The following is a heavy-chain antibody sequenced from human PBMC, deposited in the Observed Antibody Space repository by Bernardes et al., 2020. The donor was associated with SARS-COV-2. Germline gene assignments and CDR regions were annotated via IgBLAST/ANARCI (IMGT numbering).Heavy chain of an antibody. V-gene: IGHV3-64D*06. CDR1: GFIFTTSA. CDR3: VKDRSGTYAFDY. J-gene: IGHJ4*02. Sequence: GGSLRLSCSASGFIFTTSAMHWARQAPGRGLEYVSGINDYGDRTHYADSVKGRFTISRDDSKNTVSLLMSSLRVEDSAVYYCVKDRSGTYAFDYWGQGIRVTGSS. D-gene: IGHD1-26*01. CDR2: INDYGDRT.